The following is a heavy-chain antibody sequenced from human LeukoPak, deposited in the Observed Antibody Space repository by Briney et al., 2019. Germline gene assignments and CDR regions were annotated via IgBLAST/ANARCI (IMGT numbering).Heavy chain of an antibody. V-gene: IGHV4-31*03. Sequence: SQTLSLTCTVSGGSISSGGYYWSWLRQHPGKGLECIGYIYYSGSTYYNPSLKSRVTISVDTSKNQFSLKLSSVTAADTAVYYCARVDYGGNSDYFDYWGQGTLVTVSS. J-gene: IGHJ4*02. CDR1: GGSISSGGYY. CDR2: IYYSGST. D-gene: IGHD4-23*01. CDR3: ARVDYGGNSDYFDY.